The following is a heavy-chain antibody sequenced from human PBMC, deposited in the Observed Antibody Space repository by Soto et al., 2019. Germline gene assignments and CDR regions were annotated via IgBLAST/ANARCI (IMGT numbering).Heavy chain of an antibody. CDR1: GFTFSSYG. J-gene: IGHJ5*02. Sequence: PGGSLRLSCAASGFTFSSYGMHWVRQAPGKGLEWVAVISYDGSNKYYADSVKGRFTISRDNSKNTLYLQMNSLRAEDTAVYYCAHYDFWSGYPSWGQGTLVTVSS. CDR2: ISYDGSNK. CDR3: AHYDFWSGYPS. D-gene: IGHD3-3*01. V-gene: IGHV3-30*03.